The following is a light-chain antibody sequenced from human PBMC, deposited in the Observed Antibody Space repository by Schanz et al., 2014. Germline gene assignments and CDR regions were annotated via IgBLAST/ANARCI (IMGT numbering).Light chain of an antibody. V-gene: IGLV2-8*01. CDR1: SSDIGNYNY. CDR3: SSYAGSNNVV. J-gene: IGLJ2*01. CDR2: EVT. Sequence: QSALTQPPSASGSPGQSVTISCTGTSSDIGNYNYVSWYQQHPGQAPKLVIYEVTKRPSGVPDRFSGSKSGNTASLTVSGLQAEDEADYYCSSYAGSNNVVFGGGTKVTVL.